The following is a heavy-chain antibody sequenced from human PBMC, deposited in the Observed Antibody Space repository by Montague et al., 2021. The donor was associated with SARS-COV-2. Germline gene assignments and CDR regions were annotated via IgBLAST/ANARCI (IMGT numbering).Heavy chain of an antibody. CDR3: ARHYSATLAAVY. CDR1: GGSISSYY. CDR2: ISHSGST. Sequence: SETLSLTCTVSGGSISSYYWSWIRQPPGKGLEWIGYISHSGSTNYNPSLTSRVTMSVDTSKNQFSLKVSSVTAADTAVYYCARHYSATLAAVYWGQGTLVTVSS. J-gene: IGHJ4*02. D-gene: IGHD2-15*01. V-gene: IGHV4-59*08.